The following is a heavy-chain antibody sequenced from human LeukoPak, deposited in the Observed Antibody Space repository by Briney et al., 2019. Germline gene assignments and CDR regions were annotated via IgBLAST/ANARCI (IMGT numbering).Heavy chain of an antibody. CDR3: AKSVLRYDSSGWIDAFDI. Sequence: WGSLRLSCAASGFTFSNYSMSWVRQAPGKGLEWVSAISGSGGAAYYEDSVKGRFTISRDNPRNTLYLQMNSLRAEDTAVYYCAKSVLRYDSSGWIDAFDIWGQGTMVTVSS. CDR2: ISGSGGAA. J-gene: IGHJ3*02. V-gene: IGHV3-23*01. CDR1: GFTFSNYS. D-gene: IGHD3-22*01.